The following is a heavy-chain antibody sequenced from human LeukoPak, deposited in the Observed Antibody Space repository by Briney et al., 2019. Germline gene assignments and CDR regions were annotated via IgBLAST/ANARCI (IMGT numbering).Heavy chain of an antibody. D-gene: IGHD3-22*01. CDR1: SGAISSYY. V-gene: IGHV4-59*01. CDR2: IYYSGST. J-gene: IGHJ4*02. Sequence: SETLSLTCTVSSGAISSYYWSWIRQPPGKGLEWIGYIYYSGSTNYNPSLKSRVTISVDTSKNQFSLKLSSVTAADTAVYYCASAPLYDSSGYYSPAENFDYWGQGTLVTVSS. CDR3: ASAPLYDSSGYYSPAENFDY.